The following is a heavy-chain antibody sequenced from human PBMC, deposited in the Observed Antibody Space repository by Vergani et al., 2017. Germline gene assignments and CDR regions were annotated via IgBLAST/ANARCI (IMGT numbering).Heavy chain of an antibody. D-gene: IGHD3-22*01. V-gene: IGHV3-48*03. CDR2: ISSSGSTI. CDR3: ARDPYYYDSSGPL. CDR1: GFTFSSYE. Sequence: EVQLVESGGGLVQPGGSLRLSCAASGFTFSSYEMNWVRQAPGNGLEWVSYISSSGSTIYYADSVKGRFTISRDNAKNSLYLQLNSLRAEDTAVYYCARDPYYYDSSGPLWGQGTLVTVSS. J-gene: IGHJ4*02.